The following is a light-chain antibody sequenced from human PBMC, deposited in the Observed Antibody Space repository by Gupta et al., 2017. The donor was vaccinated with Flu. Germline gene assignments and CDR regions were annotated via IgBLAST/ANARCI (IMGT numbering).Light chain of an antibody. CDR3: QQSHSAPFT. V-gene: IGKV1-39*01. J-gene: IGKJ3*01. CDR2: GSS. Sequence: PSSLSASVGDRVTITCRASQSMTTYLNWYQQRAGKAPKLLVHGSSKVQSGVPSRFSGSGSGTDFTLTISRLQPEDSATYYCQQSHSAPFTFGHGTKVEI. CDR1: QSMTTY.